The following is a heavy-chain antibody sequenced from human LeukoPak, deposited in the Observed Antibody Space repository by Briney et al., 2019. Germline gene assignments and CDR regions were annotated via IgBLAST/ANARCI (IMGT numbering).Heavy chain of an antibody. V-gene: IGHV4-59*01. CDR2: IYYSGST. CDR1: GGSISSYY. D-gene: IGHD4-17*01. Sequence: PSETLSLTCTVSGGSISSYYWSWIRQPPGKGLEWIGYIYYSGSTNYNPSLKSGLTISVDTSKNQFSLKLSSVTAADTAVYCCVRDYGDYVMRAFDIWGQGTMVTVSS. CDR3: VRDYGDYVMRAFDI. J-gene: IGHJ3*02.